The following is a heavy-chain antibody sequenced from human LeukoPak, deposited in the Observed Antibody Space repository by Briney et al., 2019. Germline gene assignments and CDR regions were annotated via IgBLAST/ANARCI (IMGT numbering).Heavy chain of an antibody. CDR3: ARVGYSSGWYEEGWVDY. D-gene: IGHD6-19*01. V-gene: IGHV3-23*01. Sequence: GGSLRLSCEASGLTFSSHAMSWVRQAPGQGLEWVSAISGSGGSTYYADSVKGRFTISRDNSKSTLYLQMNSLRAEDTAVYYCARVGYSSGWYEEGWVDYWGQGTLVTVSS. CDR1: GLTFSSHA. J-gene: IGHJ4*02. CDR2: ISGSGGST.